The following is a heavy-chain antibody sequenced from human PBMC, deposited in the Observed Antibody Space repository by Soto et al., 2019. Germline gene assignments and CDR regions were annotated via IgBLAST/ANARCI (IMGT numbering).Heavy chain of an antibody. J-gene: IGHJ4*02. Sequence: EVQLVESGGGLVQPGGSLRLSVAASGFTFSIYSMNWVRQAPGKGLEWVSYISSSSSTIYYADSVKGRFTISSDNAKNSLYLQMNSLRAEDTAVYYCARGAYYYNSSGLSYWGQGTLVTVSS. CDR2: ISSSSSTI. D-gene: IGHD3-22*01. V-gene: IGHV3-48*01. CDR3: ARGAYYYNSSGLSY. CDR1: GFTFSIYS.